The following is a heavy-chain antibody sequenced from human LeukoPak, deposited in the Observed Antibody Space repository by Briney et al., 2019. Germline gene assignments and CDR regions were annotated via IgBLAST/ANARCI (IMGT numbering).Heavy chain of an antibody. D-gene: IGHD5-24*01. Sequence: PGGSLRLSCAASGFTFSSYGMSWVRQAPGGGLMWVSRIHGEGTYTYYGDSVKGRFTISRENVKNTVYLQMNSLRADDTAVYYCARGVTGVRDGDHFDYWGQGTLVSVSS. V-gene: IGHV3-74*01. J-gene: IGHJ4*02. CDR2: IHGEGTYT. CDR1: GFTFSSYG. CDR3: ARGVTGVRDGDHFDY.